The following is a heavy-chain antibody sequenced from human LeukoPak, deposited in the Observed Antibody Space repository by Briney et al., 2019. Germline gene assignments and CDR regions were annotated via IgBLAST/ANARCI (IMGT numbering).Heavy chain of an antibody. D-gene: IGHD2-15*01. CDR2: INGDGSST. V-gene: IGHV3-74*01. CDR3: AKGLLAYCSGGSCYLFDY. Sequence: PGGSLRLSCAASGFTFNSHWMHWVRQAPGKGLVWVSRINGDGSSTTYADSVKGRFTISRDNAKNTLYLQMNSLRAEDTAVYYCAKGLLAYCSGGSCYLFDYWGQGTLVTVSS. J-gene: IGHJ4*02. CDR1: GFTFNSHW.